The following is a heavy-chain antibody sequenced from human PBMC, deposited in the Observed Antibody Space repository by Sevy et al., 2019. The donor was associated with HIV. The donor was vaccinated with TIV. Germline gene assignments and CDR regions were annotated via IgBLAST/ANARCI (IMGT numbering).Heavy chain of an antibody. CDR1: GGSINSFF. D-gene: IGHD3-22*01. V-gene: IGHV4-59*01. Sequence: SETLSLTCAVSGGSINSFFWSWIRQSPGKGLEWIGYVYDSGNSEYNPSLRSRVTISVDTSKKQFSLKLSSVTAADTALYYWARGGGIYYDSRGFHPQYYFYSWGQGTLVTVSS. CDR2: VYDSGNS. CDR3: ARGGGIYYDSRGFHPQYYFYS. J-gene: IGHJ4*02.